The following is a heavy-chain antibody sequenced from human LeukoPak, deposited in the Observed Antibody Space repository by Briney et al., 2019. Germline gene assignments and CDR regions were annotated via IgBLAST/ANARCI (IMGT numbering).Heavy chain of an antibody. CDR2: IFYTGDT. CDR3: GGRPSGYYQKSGYFPYYFDY. J-gene: IGHJ4*02. D-gene: IGHD3-22*01. Sequence: SETLSLTCSVSDGSINNYHWSWVRQPPGKGLEWLGCIFYTGDTKYDPSLKSRVTISLDTSKSQISLKLTSVTAADTAVYYCGGRPSGYYQKSGYFPYYFDYWGLGTLVTVS. V-gene: IGHV4-59*08. CDR1: DGSINNYH.